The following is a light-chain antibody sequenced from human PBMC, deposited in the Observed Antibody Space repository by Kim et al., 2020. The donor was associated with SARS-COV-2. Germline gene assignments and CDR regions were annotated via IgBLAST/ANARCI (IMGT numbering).Light chain of an antibody. J-gene: IGLJ2*01. CDR2: DVS. CDR3: ASYTGSNTLVV. CDR1: SSDVGTYNY. Sequence: QSITISCTGTSSDVGTYNYVSWYQQLPGTAPKLLIYDVSSRPSGVSNRFSGSKSANTASLTISGLQGEDEADYYCASYTGSNTLVVFGGGTQLTVL. V-gene: IGLV2-14*03.